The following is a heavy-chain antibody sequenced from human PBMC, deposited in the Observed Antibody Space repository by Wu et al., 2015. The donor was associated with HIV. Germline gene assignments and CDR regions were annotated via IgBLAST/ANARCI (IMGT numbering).Heavy chain of an antibody. CDR1: GGSFSGYY. J-gene: IGHJ4*02. CDR3: ARSSRPSAGLDY. D-gene: IGHD3-10*01. V-gene: IGHV4-34*01. Sequence: QVQLQQWGAGVLKPSETLSLTCAVYGGSFSGYYWSWIRQPPGKGLEWIGEINHSGSTNYNPSLKSRVTISVDTSKNQFSLKLSSVTAADTAVYYCARSSRPSAGLDYWGQGTLVTVSS. CDR2: INHSGST.